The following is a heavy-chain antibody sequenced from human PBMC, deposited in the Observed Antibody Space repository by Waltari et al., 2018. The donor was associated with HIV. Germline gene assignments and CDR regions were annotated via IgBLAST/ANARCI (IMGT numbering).Heavy chain of an antibody. Sequence: EVQLVESGGGLVQPGGSLRLSCAASGFTFSNYWMHWVRQAPGKGLVWVSRIGPDGSSTHYEDSVKGRFTISRDNAKNTLYLQMNSLRAEDTAVYYCARGGQTSPPKLDYWGQGTLVTVSS. CDR1: GFTFSNYW. CDR2: IGPDGSST. CDR3: ARGGQTSPPKLDY. D-gene: IGHD5-12*01. V-gene: IGHV3-74*01. J-gene: IGHJ4*02.